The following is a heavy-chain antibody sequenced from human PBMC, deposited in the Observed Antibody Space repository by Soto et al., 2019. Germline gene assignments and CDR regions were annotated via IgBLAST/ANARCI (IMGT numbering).Heavy chain of an antibody. V-gene: IGHV4-34*01. J-gene: IGHJ5*02. CDR2: INHSGST. CDR3: ARGMSYDILVVGAACWFGP. CDR1: GGSFSGYY. Sequence: SETLSLTCAVYGGSFSGYYWSWIRQPPGKGLEWIGEINHSGSTNYNPSPKSRVTISVDTSKNQFSLNLTPLPPPDTAVYYCARGMSYDILVVGAACWFGPWGQGTLVTVSS. D-gene: IGHD2-15*01.